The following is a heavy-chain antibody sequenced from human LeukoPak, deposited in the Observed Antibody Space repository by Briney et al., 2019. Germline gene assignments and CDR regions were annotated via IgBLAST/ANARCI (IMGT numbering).Heavy chain of an antibody. CDR1: GFTFSSYS. Sequence: SGGSLRLSCAASGFTFSSYSMNWVRQAPGKGLEWVSSISGSSSYIYYADSVKGRFTISRDNAKNSLYLQMNSLRAEDTAVYYCAAFGGISSFDYWGQGTLVTVSS. CDR2: ISGSSSYI. V-gene: IGHV3-21*01. CDR3: AAFGGISSFDY. D-gene: IGHD2-8*02. J-gene: IGHJ4*02.